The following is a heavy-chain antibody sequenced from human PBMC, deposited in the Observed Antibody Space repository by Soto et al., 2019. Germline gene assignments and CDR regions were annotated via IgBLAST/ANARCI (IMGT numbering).Heavy chain of an antibody. D-gene: IGHD6-13*01. V-gene: IGHV1-46*01. Sequence: QVQLWQSGAEVKKPGASVKVSCKASGYTFTNYYIHWVRQAPGQGLEWMGIINPTSGSTNYAQKLQGRVTLTYDTATTTVYLELRVLRSEDTVVLYCARDLAAGDHWGQGTLVTVSS. CDR1: GYTFTNYY. CDR2: INPTSGST. CDR3: ARDLAAGDH. J-gene: IGHJ1*01.